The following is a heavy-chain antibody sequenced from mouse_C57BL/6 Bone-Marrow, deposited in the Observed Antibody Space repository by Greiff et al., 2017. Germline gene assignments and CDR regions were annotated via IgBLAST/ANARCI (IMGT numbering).Heavy chain of an antibody. CDR1: GYTFTSYW. V-gene: IGHV1-55*01. CDR3: ARPYYSNYWYCDV. D-gene: IGHD2-5*01. Sequence: VQLQQPGAELVKPGASVTMSCKASGYTFTSYWITWVKQRPGQGLEWIGDIYPGSGSTNYNEKFKSKATLTVDTSSSTAYMQLSSLTSEDSAFYYCARPYYSNYWYCDVWGTGTTVTVSS. CDR2: IYPGSGST. J-gene: IGHJ1*03.